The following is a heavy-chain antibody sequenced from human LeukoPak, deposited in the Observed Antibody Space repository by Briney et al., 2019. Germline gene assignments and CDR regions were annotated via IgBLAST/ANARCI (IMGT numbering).Heavy chain of an antibody. J-gene: IGHJ4*02. CDR1: GFTFRKHW. Sequence: GGSLRLSCAADGFTFRKHWMSWVRQAMGKGLECVAKIKEDGSEKHYVDSVKGRFTISRDNTKDSLYLQMNSLRAEDTAVYYCARDYTGGWNDYWGQGTLVIVSS. CDR3: ARDYTGGWNDY. D-gene: IGHD7-27*01. V-gene: IGHV3-7*01. CDR2: IKEDGSEK.